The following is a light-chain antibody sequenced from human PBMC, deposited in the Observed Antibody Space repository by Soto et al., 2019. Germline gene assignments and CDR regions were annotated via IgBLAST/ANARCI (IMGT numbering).Light chain of an antibody. J-gene: IGLJ2*01. CDR1: RSEVGGYNY. Sequence: QSALTQPRSVSGSPGQSVTISCTGTRSEVGGYNYVSWYQQHPGKAPRLMIYAVSKRPSEVPDRFSGSKSGNTASLTISGLQAEDEADYYCCSYAGSYTFVVFGGGTKLTVL. V-gene: IGLV2-11*01. CDR2: AVS. CDR3: CSYAGSYTFVV.